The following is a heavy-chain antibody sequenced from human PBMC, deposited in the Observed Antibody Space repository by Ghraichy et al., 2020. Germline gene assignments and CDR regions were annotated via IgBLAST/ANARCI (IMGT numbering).Heavy chain of an antibody. CDR3: ATNYDFWSGDGNYYYYGMDV. CDR2: MNPNSGNT. Sequence: ASVKVSCKASGYTFTSYDINWVRQATGQGLEWMGWMNPNSGNTGYAQKFQGRVTMTRNTSISTAYMELSSLRSEDTAVYYCATNYDFWSGDGNYYYYGMDVWGQGTTVTVSS. CDR1: GYTFTSYD. J-gene: IGHJ6*02. V-gene: IGHV1-8*01. D-gene: IGHD3-3*01.